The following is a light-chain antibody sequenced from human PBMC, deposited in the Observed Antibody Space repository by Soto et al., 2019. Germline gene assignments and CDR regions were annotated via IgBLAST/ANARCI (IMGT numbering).Light chain of an antibody. Sequence: IVMTQTPLSSPVTLGQPASISCRSSQSLVHSDGYTYLSWYQLKPGQPPRLLIYRVSNRFSGVLDRFSGSGAGTDFTLRISRVESEDVGVYFCMQGTQFPPYTFGQGTKLEI. J-gene: IGKJ2*01. CDR1: QSLVHSDGYTY. CDR2: RVS. V-gene: IGKV2-24*01. CDR3: MQGTQFPPYT.